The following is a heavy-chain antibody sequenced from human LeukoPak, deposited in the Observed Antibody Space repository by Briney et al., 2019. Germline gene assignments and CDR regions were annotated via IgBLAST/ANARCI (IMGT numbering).Heavy chain of an antibody. Sequence: PGGSLRLSCAASGFTFSSYAMSWVRQAPGKGLEWVSAISGSGGSTYYADSVKGRFTISRDNAKNSLYLQMNSLRAEDTAVYYCARDGSFGSGWYGPEYFQHWGQGTLVTVSS. J-gene: IGHJ1*01. CDR1: GFTFSSYA. CDR2: ISGSGGST. D-gene: IGHD6-19*01. CDR3: ARDGSFGSGWYGPEYFQH. V-gene: IGHV3-23*01.